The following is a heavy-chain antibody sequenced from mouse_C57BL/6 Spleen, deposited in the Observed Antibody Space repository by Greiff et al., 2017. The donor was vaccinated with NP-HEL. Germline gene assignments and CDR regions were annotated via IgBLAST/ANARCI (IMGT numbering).Heavy chain of an antibody. CDR1: GYTFTSYW. D-gene: IGHD1-3*01. J-gene: IGHJ4*01. Sequence: QVQLQQPGAELVRPGSSVKLSCKASGYTFTSYWMDWVKQRPGQGLDWIGNIYPSDSETNYNQKFQDKATLTVDKSSSTAYMQLSSLTTDDSAVYYCAQSKAFYYAMDYWGQGTSVTVSS. CDR3: AQSKAFYYAMDY. V-gene: IGHV1-61*01. CDR2: IYPSDSET.